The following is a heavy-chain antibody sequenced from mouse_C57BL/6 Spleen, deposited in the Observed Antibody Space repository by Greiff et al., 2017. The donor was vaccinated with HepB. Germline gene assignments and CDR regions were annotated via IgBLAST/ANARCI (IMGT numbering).Heavy chain of an antibody. CDR1: GYTFTSYW. D-gene: IGHD1-1*02. J-gene: IGHJ2*01. Sequence: QVQLQQPGAELVRPGSSVKLSCKASGYTFTSYWMHWVKQRPIQGLEWIGNIDPSDSETHYNQKFKDKATLTVDKSSSTAYMQLSSLPSEDSAVYYCARRGLGGSPDYWGQGTTLTVSS. V-gene: IGHV1-52*01. CDR2: IDPSDSET. CDR3: ARRGLGGSPDY.